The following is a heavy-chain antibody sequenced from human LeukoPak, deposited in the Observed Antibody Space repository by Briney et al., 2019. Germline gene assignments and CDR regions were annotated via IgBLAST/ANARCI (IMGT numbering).Heavy chain of an antibody. CDR1: GFTFSSYA. J-gene: IGHJ4*02. Sequence: PGGSLRLSCAASGFTFSSYAMHWVRQAPGKGLEWVAVIWYDGTNKYYADSVKGRFTISRDSSKNTLYLQINSLRAEDTALYYCARAAYDSSGYLTLWGQGTLVTVSS. CDR2: IWYDGTNK. D-gene: IGHD3-22*01. CDR3: ARAAYDSSGYLTL. V-gene: IGHV3-33*01.